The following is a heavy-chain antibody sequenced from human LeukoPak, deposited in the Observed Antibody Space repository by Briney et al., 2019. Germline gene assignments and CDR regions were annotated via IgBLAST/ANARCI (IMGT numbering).Heavy chain of an antibody. J-gene: IGHJ4*02. CDR3: AKDLFGLDYGDYVGYFDY. Sequence: GRSRRLSCAASGFTFSSYAMSWVRHAPRKGLEWVSAISGSGGSTYYADSVKGRFTISRDNSKNTLYLQMNSLRAEDTAVYYCAKDLFGLDYGDYVGYFDYWGQGTLVTVSS. CDR2: ISGSGGST. CDR1: GFTFSSYA. V-gene: IGHV3-23*01. D-gene: IGHD4-17*01.